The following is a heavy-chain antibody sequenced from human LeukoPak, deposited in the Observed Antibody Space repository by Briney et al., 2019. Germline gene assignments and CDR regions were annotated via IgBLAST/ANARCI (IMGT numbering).Heavy chain of an antibody. J-gene: IGHJ4*02. CDR1: GFTFSSYG. CDR3: AKVGPAGSGYIDC. CDR2: ISYDGSNK. D-gene: IGHD2-15*01. Sequence: PGRSLRLSCAASGFTFSSYGMHWVRQAPGKGLEWVAVISYDGSNKYYADSVRGRFTISRDISKNTLYLQMNSLRAEDTAVYYCAKVGPAGSGYIDCWGQGTLVTVSS. V-gene: IGHV3-30*18.